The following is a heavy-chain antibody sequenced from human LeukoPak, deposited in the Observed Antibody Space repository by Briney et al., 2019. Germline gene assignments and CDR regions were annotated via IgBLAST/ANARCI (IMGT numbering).Heavy chain of an antibody. Sequence: KPSETLSLTCAVYGGSFSGYYWSWIRQPPGKGLEWIGEINHSGSTNYNPSLKSRVTISVDTSKNQFSLKLSSVTAADTAVYYCARVRVATVTMVGLHRGMDVWGQGTTVTVSS. V-gene: IGHV4-34*01. J-gene: IGHJ6*02. CDR1: GGSFSGYY. CDR2: INHSGST. D-gene: IGHD4-17*01. CDR3: ARVRVATVTMVGLHRGMDV.